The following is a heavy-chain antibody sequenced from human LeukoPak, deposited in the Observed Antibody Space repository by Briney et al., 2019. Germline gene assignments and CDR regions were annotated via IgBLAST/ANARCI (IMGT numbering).Heavy chain of an antibody. V-gene: IGHV3-21*01. Sequence: GGSLRLSCAASGFTFSSYSMNWVRQAPGKGLEWVSSISSSSSYIYYADSVKGRFTISRDNAKNSLYLQMNSLRAEDTAVYYCARDPARYRSGWADYWGQGTLVTVSS. D-gene: IGHD6-19*01. CDR3: ARDPARYRSGWADY. J-gene: IGHJ4*02. CDR1: GFTFSSYS. CDR2: ISSSSSYI.